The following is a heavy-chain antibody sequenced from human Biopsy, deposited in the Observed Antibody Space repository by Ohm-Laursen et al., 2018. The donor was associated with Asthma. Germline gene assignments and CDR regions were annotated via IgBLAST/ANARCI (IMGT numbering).Heavy chain of an antibody. CDR1: GFTFRSYA. D-gene: IGHD3-3*01. CDR3: ARDVMEWYLPAFDF. CDR2: GGSYFDGGLK. Sequence: SLRLSCSASGFTFRSYAMHWVRQAPGKGLEWVAVGGSYFDGGLKYYADSVNGRFTVSRDDSKNTLYLQMNSLRPDDTAAYYCARDVMEWYLPAFDFWGQGTLVTVSS. V-gene: IGHV3-30-3*01. J-gene: IGHJ4*02.